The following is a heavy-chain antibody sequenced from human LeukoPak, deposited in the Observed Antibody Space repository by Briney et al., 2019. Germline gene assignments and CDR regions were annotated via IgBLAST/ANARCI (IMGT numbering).Heavy chain of an antibody. CDR3: ARVFSTNYYDNRGWFDP. V-gene: IGHV4-39*07. Sequence: SETLSLTCTVSGGSISSSSYYWGWIRQAPGKGLEWIGSFEYGGSTYYNPSLKSRVTISVDTSKNQFSLKLSSVTAADTAVYYCARVFSTNYYDNRGWFDPWGQGTLVTVSS. J-gene: IGHJ5*02. D-gene: IGHD3-22*01. CDR2: FEYGGST. CDR1: GGSISSSSYY.